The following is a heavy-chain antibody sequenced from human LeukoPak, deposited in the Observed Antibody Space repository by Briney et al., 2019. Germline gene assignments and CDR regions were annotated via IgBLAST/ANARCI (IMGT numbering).Heavy chain of an antibody. V-gene: IGHV3-21*01. J-gene: IGHJ4*02. D-gene: IGHD3-3*01. CDR3: ARDPTIFGVD. CDR1: GFTFNNYV. CDR2: ISSSSSYI. Sequence: GSLKLSCAASGFTFNNYVMNWVRQAPGKGLEWVSSISSSSSYIYYADSVKGRFTISRDNAKNSLYLQMNSLRAEDTAVYYCARDPTIFGVDWGQGTLVTVSP.